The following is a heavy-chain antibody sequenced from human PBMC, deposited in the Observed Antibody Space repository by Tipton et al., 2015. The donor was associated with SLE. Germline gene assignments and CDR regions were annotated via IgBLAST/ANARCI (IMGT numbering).Heavy chain of an antibody. J-gene: IGHJ6*02. V-gene: IGHV3-74*01. Sequence: LSLTCTVSGGSISSYWMHWVRQTPGKGLVWVSRIPSDGSGTNYADSVKGRFTISRDNAKNTLYLQMNGLRPEDTAVYFCAKNRGTYYNDGLDVWGQGTTVTVSS. CDR3: AKNRGTYYNDGLDV. D-gene: IGHD1-26*01. CDR1: GGSISSYW. CDR2: IPSDGSGT.